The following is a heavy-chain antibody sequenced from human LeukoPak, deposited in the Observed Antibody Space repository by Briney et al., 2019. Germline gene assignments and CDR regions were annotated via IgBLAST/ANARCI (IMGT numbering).Heavy chain of an antibody. CDR3: ARGIIAVAANTYFQH. CDR1: GGSINSYY. Sequence: SETLSLTCTVSGGSINSYYWSWIRQPPGKGLEWIGYIYYSGSTNYNPSLKSRVTLSVDTSKNQFSLKLSSVTAADTAVYYCARGIIAVAANTYFQHWGQGTLVTVSS. D-gene: IGHD6-19*01. J-gene: IGHJ1*01. V-gene: IGHV4-59*12. CDR2: IYYSGST.